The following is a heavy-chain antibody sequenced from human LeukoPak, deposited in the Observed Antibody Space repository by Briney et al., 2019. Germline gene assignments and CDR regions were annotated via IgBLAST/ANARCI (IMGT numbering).Heavy chain of an antibody. CDR3: ARAHYGYSSGSGFDC. D-gene: IGHD3-10*01. Sequence: ASVRVSCKASGYTFTGYYMHWVRQAPGQGLEWMGRINPNSGGTNYAQRFQGRVTMTRDTSISTAYMELSRLRSDDTAVYYCARAHYGYSSGSGFDCWGQGILVTVSS. J-gene: IGHJ4*02. V-gene: IGHV1-2*06. CDR1: GYTFTGYY. CDR2: INPNSGGT.